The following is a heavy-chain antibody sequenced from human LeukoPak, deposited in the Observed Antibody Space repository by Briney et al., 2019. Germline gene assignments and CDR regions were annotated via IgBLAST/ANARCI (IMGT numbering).Heavy chain of an antibody. D-gene: IGHD2-21*02. CDR1: GAPLTSNY. V-gene: IGHV4-59*08. J-gene: IGHJ4*02. Sequence: SETLSLTGTGSGAPLTSNYVRWIRQPPGKGLEWIGYIYYSGTTTYNPSLERRVTMSVDMSKTQVSLRLNSVTATDTAMYYCARSKCGSDCFVVYWGQGTLVTVSS. CDR3: ARSKCGSDCFVVY. CDR2: IYYSGTT.